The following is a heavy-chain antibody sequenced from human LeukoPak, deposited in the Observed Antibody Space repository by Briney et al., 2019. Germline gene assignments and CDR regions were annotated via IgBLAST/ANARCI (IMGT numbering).Heavy chain of an antibody. V-gene: IGHV3-21*01. D-gene: IGHD3-22*01. CDR2: ISSSSSYI. CDR3: ARGAIVGHYMDV. Sequence: GRSLRLSCAASGFTFSSYSMNWVRQAPGKGLEWVSSISSSSSYIYYADSVKGRFTISRDNAKNSLYLQMNSLRAEDTAVYYCARGAIVGHYMDVWGKGTTVTVSS. J-gene: IGHJ6*03. CDR1: GFTFSSYS.